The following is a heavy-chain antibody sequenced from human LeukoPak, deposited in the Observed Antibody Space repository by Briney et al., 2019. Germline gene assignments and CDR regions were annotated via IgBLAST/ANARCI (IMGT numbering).Heavy chain of an antibody. V-gene: IGHV3-49*04. CDR1: GFTFSSYG. J-gene: IGHJ4*02. D-gene: IGHD4-17*01. Sequence: PGGSLRLSCAASGFTFSSYGLSWVRQAPGKGLEWIGFIRRRANDGTTEYAASVKGRFTMSRDDSKSIVYLQMNGLQTEDTALYYCTRADGDYDHHFFDYWGQGTQVIVSS. CDR2: IRRRANDGTT. CDR3: TRADGDYDHHFFDY.